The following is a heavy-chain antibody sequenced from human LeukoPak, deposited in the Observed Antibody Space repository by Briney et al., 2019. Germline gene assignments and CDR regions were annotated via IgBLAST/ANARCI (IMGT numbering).Heavy chain of an antibody. CDR1: GYKFTTYW. CDR2: IYPGDSDT. Sequence: GESLKISCKGSGYKFTTYWIGWVRQMPGKGLEWMGIIYPGDSDTRYSPSFRGQVIISADKSIRTAYLQWTSLKASDTAMYYCARHTGEGSHFQHWGQGSLVTVSS. J-gene: IGHJ1*01. V-gene: IGHV5-51*01. CDR3: ARHTGEGSHFQH. D-gene: IGHD3-16*01.